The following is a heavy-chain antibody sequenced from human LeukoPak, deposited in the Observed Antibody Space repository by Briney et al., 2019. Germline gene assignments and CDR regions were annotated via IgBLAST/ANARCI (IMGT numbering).Heavy chain of an antibody. CDR3: ARLGARSGSYDY. Sequence: PGGSLRLSCAASGFTFSSYWMHWVRQAPGKGLVWVSRINSDGSSTSYADSVKGRFTISRDNAKNTLYLQMTSLRAEDTAVYYCARLGARSGSYDYWGQGTLVTVSS. CDR1: GFTFSSYW. D-gene: IGHD3-10*01. J-gene: IGHJ4*02. CDR2: INSDGSST. V-gene: IGHV3-74*01.